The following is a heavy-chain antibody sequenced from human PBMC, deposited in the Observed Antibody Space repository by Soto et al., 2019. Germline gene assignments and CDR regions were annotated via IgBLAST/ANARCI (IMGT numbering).Heavy chain of an antibody. CDR2: ISSSSRTI. J-gene: IGHJ6*02. D-gene: IGHD3-3*01. CDR3: ARIKLVEWFFINVDVYDMDV. V-gene: IGHV3-48*02. Sequence: PGGSLRLSCAVSGFTFTNYATKWVRQAPGKGLEWVSVISSSSRTIYYADSVEGRFTVSRDNARNSVFLQMDSLRDEDAAVYYCARIKLVEWFFINVDVYDMDVWGQGTPVTVSS. CDR1: GFTFTNYA.